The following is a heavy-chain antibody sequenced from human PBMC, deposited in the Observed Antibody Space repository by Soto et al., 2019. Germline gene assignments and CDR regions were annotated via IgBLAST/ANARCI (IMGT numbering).Heavy chain of an antibody. V-gene: IGHV5-51*01. CDR2: IYPWDSDT. Sequence: GESLKISCKGSGYSFTNNWIGWVRQRPGKGLEWMGIIYPWDSDTRYSPPFQGQVTISADKSLSPAYLQWSSLKASDTAMYYCARRSNSQSAMDVWGQGTTVTVSS. CDR3: ARRSNSQSAMDV. CDR1: GYSFTNNW. J-gene: IGHJ6*02. D-gene: IGHD4-4*01.